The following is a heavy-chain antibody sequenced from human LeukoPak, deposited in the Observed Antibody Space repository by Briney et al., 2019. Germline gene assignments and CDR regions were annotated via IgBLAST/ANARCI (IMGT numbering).Heavy chain of an antibody. CDR3: AKDRVLLWFGELSLLDAFGY. D-gene: IGHD3-10*01. V-gene: IGHV3-30*18. CDR2: ISYDGSNK. Sequence: PGRSLRLSCAASGFTFSSYGMHWVRQAPGKGLEWVAVISYDGSNKYYADSVKGRFTISRDNSKNTLYLQMNSLRAEDTAVHYCAKDRVLLWFGELSLLDAFGYWGQGTLVTVSS. CDR1: GFTFSSYG. J-gene: IGHJ4*02.